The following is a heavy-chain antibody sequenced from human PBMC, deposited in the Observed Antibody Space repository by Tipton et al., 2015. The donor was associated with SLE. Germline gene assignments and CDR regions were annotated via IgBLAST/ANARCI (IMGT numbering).Heavy chain of an antibody. D-gene: IGHD3-3*01. CDR2: IYHNGNT. CDR1: GGSISSGGYS. CDR3: ARNLHDICSGYNY. J-gene: IGHJ4*02. Sequence: TLSLTCAVSGGSISSGGYSWSWIRQPLGKGLEWIGYIYHNGNTYYNPYLKRRVTMSVDTSKNQFSLKLRSVTAADTAVYYCARNLHDICSGYNYWGRGTLVTVP. V-gene: IGHV4-30-2*01.